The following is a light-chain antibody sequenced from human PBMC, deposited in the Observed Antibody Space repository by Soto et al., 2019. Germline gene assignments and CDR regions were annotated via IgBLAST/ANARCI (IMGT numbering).Light chain of an antibody. V-gene: IGKV1-39*01. CDR2: AAS. CDR3: QQSYSTPRT. CDR1: QSISSY. J-gene: IGKJ1*01. Sequence: DIHRTQYPSSLSASVGDRVTITCRASQSISSYLNWYQQKPGKAPKLLIYAASSLQSGVPSRFSGSGSGTDFTLTISSLQPEDFATYYCQQSYSTPRTFGQGTKVDIK.